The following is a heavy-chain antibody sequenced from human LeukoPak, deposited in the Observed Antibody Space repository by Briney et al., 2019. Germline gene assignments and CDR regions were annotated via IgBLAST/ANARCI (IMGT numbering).Heavy chain of an antibody. V-gene: IGHV3-53*01. CDR2: IYSGGST. D-gene: IGHD3-22*01. J-gene: IGHJ6*02. Sequence: GGSLRLSCAASGFTVSSNYMSWVRQAPGKGLEWVSVIYSGGSTYYADSVKGRFTISRDNSKNTLYLQMNSLRAEDTAVYYCARDYYDSSGYPLGGMDVWGQGTTVTVSS. CDR1: GFTVSSNY. CDR3: ARDYYDSSGYPLGGMDV.